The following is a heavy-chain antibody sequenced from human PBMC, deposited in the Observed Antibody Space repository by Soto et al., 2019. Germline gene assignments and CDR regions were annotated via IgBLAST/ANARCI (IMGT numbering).Heavy chain of an antibody. V-gene: IGHV4-59*12. CDR1: GGSISSYY. Sequence: LETLSLTCTVSGGSISSYYWSWIRQPPGKGLEWIGYIYYSGSTYYNPSLKSRVTISVDTSKNQFSLKLSSVTAADTAVYYCARVGGYCSGGSCPWYYFDYWGQGTLVTVSS. J-gene: IGHJ4*02. D-gene: IGHD2-15*01. CDR2: IYYSGST. CDR3: ARVGGYCSGGSCPWYYFDY.